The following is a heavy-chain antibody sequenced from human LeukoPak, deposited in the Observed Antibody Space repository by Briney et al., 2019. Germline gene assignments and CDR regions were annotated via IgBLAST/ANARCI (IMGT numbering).Heavy chain of an antibody. CDR2: IWNGGSKK. J-gene: IGHJ3*02. CDR1: GFTLSDHG. Sequence: PGGSLRLSCAASGFTLSDHGMHWVRQAPGKGLEWVAVIWNGGSKKYYGDSVKGRFTISRDTSKNTLDLQMDSLRVEDTAVYYCARSTRGDSNGQGDDLDIWGQGTMVTVSA. V-gene: IGHV3-33*01. D-gene: IGHD3-22*01. CDR3: ARSTRGDSNGQGDDLDI.